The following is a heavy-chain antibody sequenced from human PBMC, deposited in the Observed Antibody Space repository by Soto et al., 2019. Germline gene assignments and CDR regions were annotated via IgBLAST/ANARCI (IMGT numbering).Heavy chain of an antibody. V-gene: IGHV4-34*01. J-gene: IGHJ5*02. D-gene: IGHD3-3*01. CDR2: INHSGST. CDR3: ARDPYDFWSGYSKFDP. CDR1: GGSFSWYY. Sequence: SETLSLTCAVYGGSFSWYYWSWIRQPPGKGLEWIGEINHSGSTNYNPSLKSRVTISVDTSKNQFSLKLSSVTAADTAVYYCARDPYDFWSGYSKFDPWGQGTLVTVSS.